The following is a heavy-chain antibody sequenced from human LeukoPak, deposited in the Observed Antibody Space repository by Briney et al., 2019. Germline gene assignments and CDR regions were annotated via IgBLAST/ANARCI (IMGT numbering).Heavy chain of an antibody. CDR2: ISGSGGST. D-gene: IGHD2/OR15-2a*01. CDR3: AKDRIFSYRAARGPYYFDY. CDR1: GFTFSSYA. V-gene: IGHV3-23*01. J-gene: IGHJ4*02. Sequence: GGSLRLSCAASGFTFSSYAMSWVRQAPGKGLEWVSAISGSGGSTYYADSVKGRFTISRDNSKNTLYLQMNSLRAEDTAVYYCAKDRIFSYRAARGPYYFDYWGQGTLVTVSS.